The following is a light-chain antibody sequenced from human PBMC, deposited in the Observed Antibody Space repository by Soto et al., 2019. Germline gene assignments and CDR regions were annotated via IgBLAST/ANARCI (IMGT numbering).Light chain of an antibody. CDR2: ASS. CDR3: QQLRMDTST. Sequence: HLTQSPSSLSASLGDPVTISCRASQFVALYLAWYQPKPGEAPKLLIYASSTCFGGFPSSFSGSGSGTDFALTITSLQADYCATYYWQQLRMDTSTFGGGTKVDIK. J-gene: IGKJ4*01. V-gene: IGKV1-9*01. CDR1: QFVALY.